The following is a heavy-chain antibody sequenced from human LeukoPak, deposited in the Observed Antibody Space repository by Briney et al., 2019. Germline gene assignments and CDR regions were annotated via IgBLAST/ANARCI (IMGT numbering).Heavy chain of an antibody. J-gene: IGHJ4*02. Sequence: HPGGSLRLSCAASGLTLSPYWMHWVRQAPGKGLVWVSHISTDGTVTTYADSVKGRFTISRDNAKNTLYLQMNSLRAEDTAVYYCVRDSNLPFDYWGQGTLVTVSS. V-gene: IGHV3-74*01. CDR1: GLTLSPYW. CDR3: VRDSNLPFDY. D-gene: IGHD1-14*01. CDR2: ISTDGTVT.